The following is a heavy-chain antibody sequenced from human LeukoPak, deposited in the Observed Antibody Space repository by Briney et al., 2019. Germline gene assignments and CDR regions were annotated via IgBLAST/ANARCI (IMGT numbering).Heavy chain of an antibody. V-gene: IGHV4-39*01. J-gene: IGHJ2*01. CDR2: IYYSGST. CDR1: GGSISTTSHY. D-gene: IGHD2-15*01. Sequence: PSETLSLTCTVSGGSISTTSHYWGWIRQPPGKGLEWIGSIYYSGSTYYSPSVKSRVTISVDTSKNQFSLKLSSVTAADTAFYYCARHVANCSGGRCYSAWYFDLWGRGTLVTVSS. CDR3: ARHVANCSGGRCYSAWYFDL.